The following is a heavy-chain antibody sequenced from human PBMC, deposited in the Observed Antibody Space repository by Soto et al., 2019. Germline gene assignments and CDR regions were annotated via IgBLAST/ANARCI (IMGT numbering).Heavy chain of an antibody. CDR2: FNPILSFS. CDR1: GDTVNFYT. D-gene: IGHD3-10*01. J-gene: IGHJ4*02. Sequence: QVQLVQSGAEVKKPGSSVKVSCKASGDTVNFYTINWVRQAPGLGLEWMGRFNPILSFSNSALKFQGRVTLTADKPTSTAYMVLSSLRSEDTAIYYCATSFGSGSRAFDYWGQGALVTVSS. V-gene: IGHV1-69*02. CDR3: ATSFGSGSRAFDY.